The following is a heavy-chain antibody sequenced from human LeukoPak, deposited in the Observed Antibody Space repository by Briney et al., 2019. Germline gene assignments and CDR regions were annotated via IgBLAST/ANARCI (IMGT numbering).Heavy chain of an antibody. CDR1: GFTFSNYA. CDR2: ISGSGGST. V-gene: IGHV3-23*01. CDR3: AKRGDYYDSRGYPYYFDC. J-gene: IGHJ4*02. Sequence: GGSLRLSCAASGFTFSNYAMSWVRQAPGKGLEWVSAISGSGGSTYYPDPVKGRFTISRDNSKNTLYLQMNSLRAEDTAVYYCAKRGDYYDSRGYPYYFDCWGQGTLVTVSS. D-gene: IGHD3-22*01.